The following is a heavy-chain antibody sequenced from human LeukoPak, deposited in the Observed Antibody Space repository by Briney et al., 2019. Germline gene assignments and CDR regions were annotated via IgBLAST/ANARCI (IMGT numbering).Heavy chain of an antibody. CDR1: GGSFSDYY. V-gene: IGHV4-34*01. J-gene: IGHJ4*02. CDR2: INHSEDT. D-gene: IGHD5-18*01. Sequence: PSETLSLTCAVYGGSFSDYYWSWIRQPPGKGLEWIGEINHSEDTKYNPSLKSRVTISVDTSKNQFSLKVSSVTAADTAVYYCARIQLWPLHYFDYWGQGTLVTVSS. CDR3: ARIQLWPLHYFDY.